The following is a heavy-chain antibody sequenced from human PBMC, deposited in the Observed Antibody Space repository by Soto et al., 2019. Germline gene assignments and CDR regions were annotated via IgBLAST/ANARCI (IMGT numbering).Heavy chain of an antibody. J-gene: IGHJ6*02. V-gene: IGHV3-23*01. Sequence: EVVLLESGGGLVQPGGSLRLSCEASGFTFSSFAMSWVRQTPGKGLEWLSGISGGGGGSYYADSVKGRFTISRDNAKNTVYLQVNSLRAEDTGVYYCARLVASETGYGMDVWGQGTTVTVSS. D-gene: IGHD3-9*01. CDR2: ISGGGGGS. CDR3: ARLVASETGYGMDV. CDR1: GFTFSSFA.